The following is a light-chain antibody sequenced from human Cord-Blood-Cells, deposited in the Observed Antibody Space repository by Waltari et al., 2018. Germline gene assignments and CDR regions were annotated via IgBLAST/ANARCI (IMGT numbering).Light chain of an antibody. CDR2: GAS. V-gene: IGKV3-20*01. CDR3: QQYGSAWT. Sequence: EIVLTPSPGTLSLSPGERATLSCRASQSVSSSYLAWYQQKPGQAPRLLIYGASSRATGIPDRFSGSGSGTDLTLTISILEPEDFAVYYCQQYGSAWTFGQGTKVEIK. CDR1: QSVSSSY. J-gene: IGKJ1*01.